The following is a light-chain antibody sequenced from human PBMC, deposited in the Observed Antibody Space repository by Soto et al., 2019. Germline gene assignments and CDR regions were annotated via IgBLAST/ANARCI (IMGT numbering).Light chain of an antibody. CDR2: TTS. J-gene: IGKJ4*01. V-gene: IGKV1-39*01. CDR1: QSINRF. Sequence: DIQMTQSPSSLSASVGDTVTITCRASQSINRFFNWYQQKSGKAPKVLISTTSNLQTGVPSRFSGSGSGTHFTLTITDLQPDDFATYYCQQCDSFPLTFGAGTKVEIK. CDR3: QQCDSFPLT.